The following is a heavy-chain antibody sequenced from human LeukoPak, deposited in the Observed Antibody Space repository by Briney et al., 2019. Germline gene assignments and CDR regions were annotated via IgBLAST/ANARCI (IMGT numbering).Heavy chain of an antibody. D-gene: IGHD3-16*02. CDR3: VREALGFRYTYFDS. CDR1: GFSFTTYD. V-gene: IGHV3-13*01. J-gene: IGHJ4*01. CDR2: VDVTGAT. Sequence: GGSLRLSCAASGFSFTTYDMHWVRHAAGKGLEWVSSVDVTGATYYPGSVKGRFTISRENAKSSLFLQMNSLRAGDTAVYYCVREALGFRYTYFDSWGHRTLVTVSS.